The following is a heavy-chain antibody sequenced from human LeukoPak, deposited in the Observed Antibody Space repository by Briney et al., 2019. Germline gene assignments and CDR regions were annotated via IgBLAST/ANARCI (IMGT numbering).Heavy chain of an antibody. J-gene: IGHJ4*02. CDR3: ARGRMVRGTIDY. CDR1: GGSFSGYY. CDR2: INHSGST. D-gene: IGHD3-10*01. V-gene: IGHV4-34*01. Sequence: SETLSLTCAVYGGSFSGYYWSWIRQPPGKGLEWIGEINHSGSTNYNTSLKSRVTISVDTSKNQFSLKLSSVTAADTAVYYCARGRMVRGTIDYWGQGTLVTVSS.